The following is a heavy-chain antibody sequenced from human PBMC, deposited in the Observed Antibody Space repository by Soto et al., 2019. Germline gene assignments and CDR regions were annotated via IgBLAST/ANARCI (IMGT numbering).Heavy chain of an antibody. CDR1: GVTFSSYG. CDR3: AAGRRFPRPSDP. V-gene: IGHV3-30*03. Sequence: GGSVGLSCAASGVTFSSYGMQWVRQGPGKGLEWVAVISYDGSNKYYADSVKGRFTISRDNSKNTLYLQMNSLRAEDTAVYYCAAGRRFPRPSDPWGQGTLVTVSS. J-gene: IGHJ5*02. D-gene: IGHD3-3*01. CDR2: ISYDGSNK.